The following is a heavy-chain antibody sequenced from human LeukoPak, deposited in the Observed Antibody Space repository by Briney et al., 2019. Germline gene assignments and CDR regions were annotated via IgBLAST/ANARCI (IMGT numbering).Heavy chain of an antibody. CDR2: INHSGST. CDR3: ARRVHYYGSGSYSLAFDY. CDR1: GGSFSGYY. J-gene: IGHJ4*02. V-gene: IGHV4-34*01. D-gene: IGHD3-10*01. Sequence: SETLSLTCAVYGGSFSGYYWSWLRQPPGKGLEWIGEINHSGSTNYNPSLKSRVTISVDTSKNQFSLKLSSVTAADTAVYYCARRVHYYGSGSYSLAFDYWGQGTLVTVSS.